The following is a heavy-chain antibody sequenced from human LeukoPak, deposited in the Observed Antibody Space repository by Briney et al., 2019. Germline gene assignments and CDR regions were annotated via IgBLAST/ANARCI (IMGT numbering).Heavy chain of an antibody. CDR3: ARDPDYYDSSGLSDY. V-gene: IGHV3-33*01. CDR1: GFTFSSYG. Sequence: GRSLRLSCAASGFTFSSYGMHWVRQAPGKGLEGVAVIWYDGSNKYYADSVKGRFTISRDNSKNTLYLQMNSLRAEDTAVYYCARDPDYYDSSGLSDYWGQGTLVTVSS. J-gene: IGHJ4*02. CDR2: IWYDGSNK. D-gene: IGHD3-22*01.